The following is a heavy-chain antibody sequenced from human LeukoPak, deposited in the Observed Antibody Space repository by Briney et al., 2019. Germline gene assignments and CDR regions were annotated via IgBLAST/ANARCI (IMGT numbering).Heavy chain of an antibody. Sequence: GGSLRLSCAASGFNLHDYTMGLVRQAPGKGLEWVSLISWDGGRTDYADSVKGRFNISRDNNKNSLYLQMNSLRTWDTALYYCAKDMRSSSSSWWSFDYWGQGTPVTVSS. CDR2: ISWDGGRT. J-gene: IGHJ4*02. CDR3: AKDMRSSSSSWWSFDY. CDR1: GFNLHDYT. D-gene: IGHD6-13*01. V-gene: IGHV3-43*01.